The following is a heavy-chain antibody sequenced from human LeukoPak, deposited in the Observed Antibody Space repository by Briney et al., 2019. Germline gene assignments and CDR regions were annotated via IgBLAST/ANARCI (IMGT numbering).Heavy chain of an antibody. J-gene: IGHJ6*02. D-gene: IGHD3-3*01. V-gene: IGHV1-69*13. CDR2: IIPIFGTA. CDR1: GYTFTGYY. Sequence: ASVKVSCKASGYTFTGYYMHWVRQAPGQGLEWMGGIIPIFGTANYAQKFQGRVTITADESTSTAYMELSSLRSEDTAVYYCARVFGVVISDYYYGMDVWGQGTTVTVSS. CDR3: ARVFGVVISDYYYGMDV.